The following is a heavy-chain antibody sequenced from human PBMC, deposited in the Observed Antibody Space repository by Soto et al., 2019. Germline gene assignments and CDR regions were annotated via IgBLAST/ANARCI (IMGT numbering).Heavy chain of an antibody. CDR1: GFTFNSFT. CDR3: ATNTSISGPSGAWDI. Sequence: VQLLESGGGLVKVGGSLRLSCAASGFTFNSFTMYWVRQAPGKGLEYVSGVRSNGGSTYYANSVKGRFTISGDNSKNTLYLQMCRARGEEMAVYYCATNTSISGPSGAWDIRGQGTTVTVS. J-gene: IGHJ6*02. CDR2: VRSNGGST. D-gene: IGHD1-20*01. V-gene: IGHV3-64*01.